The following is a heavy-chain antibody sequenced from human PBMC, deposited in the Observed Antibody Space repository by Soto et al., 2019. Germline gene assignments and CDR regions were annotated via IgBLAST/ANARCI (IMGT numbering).Heavy chain of an antibody. J-gene: IGHJ6*01. CDR2: ISSSGYI. V-gene: IGHV3-21*01. D-gene: IGHD2-15*01. Sequence: PWGALVLSCATSVFNFNIYTIDWVRQAPGKRLEWLSSISSSGYIFSTDSVRGRFTISRDNAKNSVYLQINSLRAEDTAVYFCARDCSGGTCYPGMDVWGHGTTVTVSS. CDR1: VFNFNIYT. CDR3: ARDCSGGTCYPGMDV.